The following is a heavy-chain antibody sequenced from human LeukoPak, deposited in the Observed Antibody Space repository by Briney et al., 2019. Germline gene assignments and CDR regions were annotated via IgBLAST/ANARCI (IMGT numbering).Heavy chain of an antibody. D-gene: IGHD6-19*01. J-gene: IGHJ6*03. CDR2: IRYDGSNK. Sequence: GGSLRLSCAASGFTLSAHGMHWVRQAPGKGLEWVAFIRYDGSNKYYADSVKGRFTISRDNSKNTLYLQMNSLRAEDTAVYYCAKGGEYSSGWYNYYYYYMDVWGKGTTVTISS. CDR1: GFTLSAHG. CDR3: AKGGEYSSGWYNYYYYYMDV. V-gene: IGHV3-30*02.